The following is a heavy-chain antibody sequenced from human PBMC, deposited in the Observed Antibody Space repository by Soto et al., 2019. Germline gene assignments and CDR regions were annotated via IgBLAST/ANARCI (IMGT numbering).Heavy chain of an antibody. J-gene: IGHJ6*02. CDR2: INYSGST. V-gene: IGHV4-39*01. Sequence: PSETLSLTFADSGGSISSSRHYWSRNRQPPGKGLEWIGRINYSGSTYYNPSLKSRVTISVDTSKNQFSLKLSSVTAADTAVYYCARSRGAVAGIRNSTLRVYYGMDVWGQGTTVTVSS. CDR1: GGSISSSRHY. CDR3: ARSRGAVAGIRNSTLRVYYGMDV. D-gene: IGHD6-19*01.